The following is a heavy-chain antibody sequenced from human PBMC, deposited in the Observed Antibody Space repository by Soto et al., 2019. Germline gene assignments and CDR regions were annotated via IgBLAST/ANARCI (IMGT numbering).Heavy chain of an antibody. CDR1: GFTFSSYA. CDR2: ISSNGGST. D-gene: IGHD2-15*01. CDR3: AREGRDGSSYYFDY. J-gene: IGHJ4*02. Sequence: EVQLVESGGGLVQPGGSLRLSCAASGFTFSSYAMHWVRQAPGKGLEYVSAISSNGGSTYYANSVKGRFTISRDNSKNTLYLQMGSLRTEDMAVYYCAREGRDGSSYYFDYWGQGTLVTVSP. V-gene: IGHV3-64*01.